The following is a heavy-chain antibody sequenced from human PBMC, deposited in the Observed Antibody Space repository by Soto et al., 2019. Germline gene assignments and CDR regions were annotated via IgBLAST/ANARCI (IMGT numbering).Heavy chain of an antibody. CDR1: GFTFSSYA. D-gene: IGHD3-10*01. V-gene: IGHV3-23*01. CDR2: ISGSAGST. CDR3: AKSYYFGSGSQNGPDY. Sequence: EVQLLESGGGLVQPGGSLRLSCAASGFTFSSYAMSWVRQAPGKGLELVSAISGSAGSTYYADSVKGRFTISRDNSKKTLFIQMNGLRAEDTAVYYCAKSYYFGSGSQNGPDYWGQGTLVTVSS. J-gene: IGHJ4*02.